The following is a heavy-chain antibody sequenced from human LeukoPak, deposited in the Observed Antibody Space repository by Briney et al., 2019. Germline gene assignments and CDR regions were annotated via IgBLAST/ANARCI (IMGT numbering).Heavy chain of an antibody. J-gene: IGHJ5*02. Sequence: SETLSLTCTVSGGSISSSSYYWGWIRQPPGKGLEWIGSIYYSGSTYYNPSLKSRVTISVDTSKNQFSLKLSSVTAADTAVYYCARHEGIVATIRWFDPWGQGTLVTASS. V-gene: IGHV4-39*01. CDR3: ARHEGIVATIRWFDP. D-gene: IGHD5-12*01. CDR2: IYYSGST. CDR1: GGSISSSSYY.